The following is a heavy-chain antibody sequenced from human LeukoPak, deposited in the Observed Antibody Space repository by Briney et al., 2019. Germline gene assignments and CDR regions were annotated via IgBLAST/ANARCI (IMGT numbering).Heavy chain of an antibody. CDR1: GFNFNNFA. Sequence: GGSLRLSCAASGFNFNNFAMSWVRQAPGKGLEWLSAMTGPADTTYYAESVKGRFTISRDYSKSMVFLQMNSPRVEDTAIYYCAKGAEIDHWGQGTLVTVSS. CDR2: MTGPADTT. CDR3: AKGAEIDH. J-gene: IGHJ4*02. V-gene: IGHV3-23*01.